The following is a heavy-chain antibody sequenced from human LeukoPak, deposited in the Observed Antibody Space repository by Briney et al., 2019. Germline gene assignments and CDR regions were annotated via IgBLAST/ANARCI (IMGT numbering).Heavy chain of an antibody. V-gene: IGHV4-59*01. Sequence: SETLSLTCTVSGGSISSYYWSWIRQPPGKGLDWIGYIYYSGTTNYNPSLKSRVTISLDTSKKQFSLKLSSVTAADTAVYYCARAFGYYYDSSGYNFDFWGQGTLVTVSP. J-gene: IGHJ4*02. D-gene: IGHD3-22*01. CDR3: ARAFGYYYDSSGYNFDF. CDR1: GGSISSYY. CDR2: IYYSGTT.